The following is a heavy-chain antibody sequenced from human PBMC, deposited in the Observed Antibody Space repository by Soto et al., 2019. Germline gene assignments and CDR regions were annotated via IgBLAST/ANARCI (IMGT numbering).Heavy chain of an antibody. D-gene: IGHD5-12*01. CDR1: GSTVSSNY. CDR3: ANQRGGYDRDFDY. V-gene: IGHV3-66*01. Sequence: EVQLVESGGGLVQPGGSLRLSCAASGSTVSSNYMSWVRQAPGKGLEWVSVIYSDGSTYYADSVKGRFTISRDNSKNTLYLQMNSLRAEDTAVYYCANQRGGYDRDFDYWGHGTLVTVSS. CDR2: IYSDGST. J-gene: IGHJ4*01.